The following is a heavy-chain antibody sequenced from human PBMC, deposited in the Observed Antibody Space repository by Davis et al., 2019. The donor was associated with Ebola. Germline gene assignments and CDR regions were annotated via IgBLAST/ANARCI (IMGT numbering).Heavy chain of an antibody. CDR3: AREITMFQGVIMRALDAFDI. CDR2: ISSTSSYI. CDR1: GFTFSSYG. J-gene: IGHJ3*02. V-gene: IGHV3-21*01. D-gene: IGHD3-10*01. Sequence: GGSLRLSCAASGFTFSSYGMNWVRQAPGKGLEWVSSISSTSSYIYYADSVKGRFTISRDNAKNSLYLQMNSLRAEDTAVYYCAREITMFQGVIMRALDAFDIWGQGTMVTVSS.